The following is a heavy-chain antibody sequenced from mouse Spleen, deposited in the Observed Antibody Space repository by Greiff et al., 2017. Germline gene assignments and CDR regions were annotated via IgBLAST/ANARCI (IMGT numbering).Heavy chain of an antibody. CDR3: ARRDYDGRFAY. CDR1: GFTFSSYA. CDR2: ISSGGGNT. Sequence: EVQLQQSGGGLVKLGGSLKLSCAASGFTFSSYAMSWVRQTPEKRLEWVATISSGGGNTYYPDSVKGRFTISRDNAKNTLYLQMSSLKSEDTAMYYCARRDYDGRFAYWGQGTLVTVSA. D-gene: IGHD2-4*01. V-gene: IGHV5-9-3*01. J-gene: IGHJ3*01.